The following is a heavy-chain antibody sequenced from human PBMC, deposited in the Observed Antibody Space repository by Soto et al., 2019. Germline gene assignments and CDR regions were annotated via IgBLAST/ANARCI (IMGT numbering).Heavy chain of an antibody. CDR1: GYTFTSYG. CDR2: ISAYNGNT. D-gene: IGHD6-13*01. V-gene: IGHV1-18*01. CDR3: ARRPLSSWADNWFDP. J-gene: IGHJ5*02. Sequence: QVQLVQSGAEVKKPGASVKVSCKASGYTFTSYGISWVRQAPGQGLEWMGWISAYNGNTNYGQKLQGRVTMTTDTSTSTAYRERGSLRSDDTAVYYCARRPLSSWADNWFDPWGQGTLVTVSS.